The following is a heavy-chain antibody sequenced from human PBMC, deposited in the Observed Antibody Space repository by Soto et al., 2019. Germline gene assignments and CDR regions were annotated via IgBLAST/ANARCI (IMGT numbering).Heavy chain of an antibody. J-gene: IGHJ6*02. D-gene: IGHD1-26*01. V-gene: IGHV1-18*04. CDR1: GFGLINYG. CDR3: ARGEGATIDPYYYYGMDV. Sequence: SVKVSCKASGFGLINYGFTWVRQAPVQGLEWMGWISAYNGNTIYAQKFQGRVTITADKSTSTAYMELSSLRSEDTAVYYCARGEGATIDPYYYYGMDVWGQGTTVTVSS. CDR2: ISAYNGNT.